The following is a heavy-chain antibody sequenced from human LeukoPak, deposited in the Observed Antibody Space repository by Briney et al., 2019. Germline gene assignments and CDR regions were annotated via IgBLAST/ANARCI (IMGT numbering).Heavy chain of an antibody. CDR2: IYYSGST. CDR1: GGSISSSSYY. CDR3: ARGVWASNDAFDI. Sequence: KPSETLSLTCTVSGGSISSSSYYWGWIRQPPGKGLEWIGYIYYSGSTNYNPSLKSRVTISVDTSKNQFSLKLSSVTAADTAVYYCARGVWASNDAFDIWGQGTMVTVSS. J-gene: IGHJ3*02. D-gene: IGHD3-16*01. V-gene: IGHV4-61*05.